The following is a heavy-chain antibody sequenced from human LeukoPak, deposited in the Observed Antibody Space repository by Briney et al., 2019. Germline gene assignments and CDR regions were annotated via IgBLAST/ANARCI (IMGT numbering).Heavy chain of an antibody. D-gene: IGHD6-19*01. CDR2: IKQDGSEK. Sequence: GGSLRLSCAASGFTLSSYWMSWVRQAPGKGLEWVANIKQDGSEKYYVDSVKGRFTISRDNAKNSLYLQMNSLRAEDTAVYYCARDAADSSGWTLYYYYYGMDVWGQGTTVTVSS. CDR1: GFTLSSYW. CDR3: ARDAADSSGWTLYYYYYGMDV. V-gene: IGHV3-7*01. J-gene: IGHJ6*02.